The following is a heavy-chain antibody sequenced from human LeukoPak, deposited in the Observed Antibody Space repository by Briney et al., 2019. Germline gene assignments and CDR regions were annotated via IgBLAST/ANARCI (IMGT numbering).Heavy chain of an antibody. CDR3: ATDSSGYYYFDY. CDR2: FDPEDGET. V-gene: IGHV1-24*01. Sequence: ASVKVSCKVSGYTLTELSMHWVRQAPGKGLEWMGGFDPEDGETIYAQKFQGRVTMTEDTPTDTAYMELSSLRSEDTAVYYCATDSSGYYYFDYWGQGTLVTVSS. CDR1: GYTLTELS. D-gene: IGHD3-22*01. J-gene: IGHJ4*02.